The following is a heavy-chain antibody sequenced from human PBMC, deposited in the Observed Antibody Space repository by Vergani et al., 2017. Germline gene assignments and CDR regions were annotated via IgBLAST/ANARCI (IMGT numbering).Heavy chain of an antibody. CDR3: ARGASGYCSSTSCYTRNYYYYYMDV. CDR1: GFTFSSYA. CDR2: ISYDGSNK. D-gene: IGHD2-2*02. Sequence: QVQLVESGGGVVQPGRSLRLSCAASGFTFSSYAMHWVRQAPGKGLEWVAVISYDGSNKYYADSVKGRFTISRDNSKNTLYLQMNSLRAEDTAVYYCARGASGYCSSTSCYTRNYYYYYMDVWGKGTTVTVSS. V-gene: IGHV3-30-3*01. J-gene: IGHJ6*03.